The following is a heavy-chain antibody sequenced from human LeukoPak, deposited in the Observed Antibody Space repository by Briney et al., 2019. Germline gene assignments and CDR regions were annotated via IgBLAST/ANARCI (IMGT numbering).Heavy chain of an antibody. D-gene: IGHD3-10*01. Sequence: ASVKVSCKASGYTFTGYYMHWVRQAPGQGLEWMGWINPNSGGTNYAQKFQGRVTMTRDTSISTAYMELSRLRSDDTAVYYCARVSAYMVRGVTIWFDPWGQGTLVTVSS. CDR3: ARVSAYMVRGVTIWFDP. CDR1: GYTFTGYY. J-gene: IGHJ5*02. CDR2: INPNSGGT. V-gene: IGHV1-2*02.